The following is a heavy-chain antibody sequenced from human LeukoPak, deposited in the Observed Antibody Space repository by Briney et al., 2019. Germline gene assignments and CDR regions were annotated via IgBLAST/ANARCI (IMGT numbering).Heavy chain of an antibody. Sequence: PSETLSLTCAVYGGSFSCYYWSWIRQPPGKGLEWIGEINHSGSTNYNPSLKSRVTISGDTSKNQFSLKLSSVTAADTAVYYCARGHRDYDILTGYYYNYWGQGTLVTVSS. J-gene: IGHJ4*02. CDR1: GGSFSCYY. V-gene: IGHV4-34*01. CDR3: ARGHRDYDILTGYYYNY. D-gene: IGHD3-9*01. CDR2: INHSGST.